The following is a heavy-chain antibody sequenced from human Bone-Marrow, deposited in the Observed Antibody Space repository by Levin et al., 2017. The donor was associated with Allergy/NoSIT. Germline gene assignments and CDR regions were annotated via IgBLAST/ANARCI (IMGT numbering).Heavy chain of an antibody. CDR2: INGTGDET. Sequence: QAGGSLRLSCAASGFTFSNFAMSWVRQTPGKGLEWVSGINGTGDETFYPDSVKGRFTISRDNSKNTLYLQMNSLKVEDTAVYYCAKDYRGGDAQFDYWGLGALVTVSS. CDR1: GFTFSNFA. D-gene: IGHD3-10*01. J-gene: IGHJ4*02. CDR3: AKDYRGGDAQFDY. V-gene: IGHV3-23*01.